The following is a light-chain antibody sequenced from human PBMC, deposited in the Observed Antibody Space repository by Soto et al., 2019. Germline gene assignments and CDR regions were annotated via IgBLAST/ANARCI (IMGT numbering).Light chain of an antibody. CDR3: QQYNNWPPMYT. CDR1: QSVSSN. Sequence: EIVMTQSPATLSVSPGERATLSCRASQSVSSNLAWYQQTPGQAPRLLIYGASTRATGIPARFSCSGSGTEFTFTISSLQSEDFAVYYCQQYNNWPPMYTFGQGTKLEIK. J-gene: IGKJ2*01. V-gene: IGKV3-15*01. CDR2: GAS.